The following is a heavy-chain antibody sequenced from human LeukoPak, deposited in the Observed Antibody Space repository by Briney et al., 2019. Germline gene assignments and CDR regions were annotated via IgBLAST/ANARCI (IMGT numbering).Heavy chain of an antibody. D-gene: IGHD2-15*01. CDR2: ISGSGGST. V-gene: IGHV3-23*01. CDR3: AKDRGYCSGGSCYYFDY. Sequence: PGGFLRLSCAASGFTFSSYGMSWVRQAPGKGLGWVSAISGSGGSTYYADSVKGRFTISRDNSKNTLYLQMNSLRAEDTAVYYCAKDRGYCSGGSCYYFDYWGQGTLVTVSS. CDR1: GFTFSSYG. J-gene: IGHJ4*02.